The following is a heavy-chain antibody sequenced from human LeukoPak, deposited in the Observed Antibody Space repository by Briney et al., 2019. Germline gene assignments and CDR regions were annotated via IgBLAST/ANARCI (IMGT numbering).Heavy chain of an antibody. J-gene: IGHJ4*02. CDR1: GGSFGRYY. Sequence: PSETLSLTCAVHGGSFGRYYWSWIRHPPGKGLEWIGEIDQGGSTNYNPSLRSRVTISIDTSKNQFSLKVNSVPAADTAVYYCASLDTAMDPYYFDYWGQGTLVTVSS. V-gene: IGHV4-34*01. D-gene: IGHD5-18*01. CDR2: IDQGGST. CDR3: ASLDTAMDPYYFDY.